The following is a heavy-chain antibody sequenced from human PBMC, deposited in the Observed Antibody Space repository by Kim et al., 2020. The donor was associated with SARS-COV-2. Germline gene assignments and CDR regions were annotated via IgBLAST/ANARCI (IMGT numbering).Heavy chain of an antibody. V-gene: IGHV3-23*01. CDR2: ISGSGGST. CDR1: GFTFSSYA. J-gene: IGHJ4*02. D-gene: IGHD1-26*01. CDR3: ARGGIVGATDY. Sequence: GGSLRLSCAASGFTFSSYAMSWVRQAPGKGLEWVSAISGSGGSTYYADSAKGRFTISRDNSKNTLYLQMNNLRAEDPAVYYCARGGIVGATDYWGQGTLVTVSS.